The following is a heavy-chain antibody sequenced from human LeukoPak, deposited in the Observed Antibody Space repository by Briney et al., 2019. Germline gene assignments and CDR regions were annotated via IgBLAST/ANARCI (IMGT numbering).Heavy chain of an antibody. V-gene: IGHV4-4*07. Sequence: PSETLSLTCTVSGGSIRSYYWSWIRQPAGKALEWIGRIYTSGSTNYNPSLKSRVTMSVDTSKNQFSLKLSSVTAADTAVYYCARERAQYSSGWYPLYYYYMDVWGKGTTVTVSS. CDR2: IYTSGST. CDR1: GGSIRSYY. CDR3: ARERAQYSSGWYPLYYYYMDV. J-gene: IGHJ6*03. D-gene: IGHD6-19*01.